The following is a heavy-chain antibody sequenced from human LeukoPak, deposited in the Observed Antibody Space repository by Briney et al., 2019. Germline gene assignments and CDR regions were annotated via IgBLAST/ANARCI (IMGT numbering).Heavy chain of an antibody. Sequence: PSDTLSLTCTVSGGSINSYYWSWIRHSPGKGLEWIGYIFYSGSTSYNPSLKSRVTISVDTSKNQFSLNLSSVTAADTAVYYCARHRPGPYDYWGQGTLVTVSS. CDR2: IFYSGST. CDR3: ARHRPGPYDY. CDR1: GGSINSYY. V-gene: IGHV4-59*08. J-gene: IGHJ4*02.